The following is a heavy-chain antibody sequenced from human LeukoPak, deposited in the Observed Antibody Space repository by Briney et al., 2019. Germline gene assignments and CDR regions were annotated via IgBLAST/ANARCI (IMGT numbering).Heavy chain of an antibody. Sequence: GGSLRLSCAASGFTFSSYGMHWVRQAPGKGLEWVAVIWYDGSNKYYADSVKGRFTISRDNSKNTLYLQMNSLRAEDTAVYYCARGFFKYSGSSHYIYWGQGTLVTVSS. CDR2: IWYDGSNK. J-gene: IGHJ4*02. CDR3: ARGFFKYSGSSHYIY. D-gene: IGHD1-26*01. CDR1: GFTFSSYG. V-gene: IGHV3-33*01.